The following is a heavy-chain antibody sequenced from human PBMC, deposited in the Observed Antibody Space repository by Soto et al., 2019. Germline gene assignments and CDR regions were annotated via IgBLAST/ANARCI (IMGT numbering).Heavy chain of an antibody. Sequence: GASVKVSCKASGGTFSSYAISWVRQAPGQGLEWMGGIIPIFGTANYAQKFQGRVTITADESTSTAYMELSSLRSEDTAVYYCAREFKVYSYGPCDAFDIWGQGTMVTVSS. CDR1: GGTFSSYA. CDR2: IIPIFGTA. V-gene: IGHV1-69*13. J-gene: IGHJ3*02. CDR3: AREFKVYSYGPCDAFDI. D-gene: IGHD5-18*01.